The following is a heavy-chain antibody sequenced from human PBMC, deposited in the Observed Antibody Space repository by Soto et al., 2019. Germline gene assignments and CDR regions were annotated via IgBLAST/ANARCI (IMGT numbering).Heavy chain of an antibody. CDR1: GYSFATYW. V-gene: IGHV5-51*01. Sequence: PGESLKISCKGSGYSFATYWMAWVRLMPGKGLEWMGIIYPADSDTRYSPSFQGQVTISADKSISTAYLQWSSLKASDTAMYYCARPLYGSGSYSDYWGQGTLVTVSS. CDR3: ARPLYGSGSYSDY. D-gene: IGHD3-10*01. J-gene: IGHJ4*02. CDR2: IYPADSDT.